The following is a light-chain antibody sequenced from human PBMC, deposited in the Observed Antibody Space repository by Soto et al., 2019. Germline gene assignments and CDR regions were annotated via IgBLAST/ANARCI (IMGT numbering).Light chain of an antibody. J-gene: IGKJ4*01. CDR3: QQGHSGIT. CDR2: GAS. Sequence: DIQMTQSPSSLSASIGDRVTITCRASQNIRNYLNWYQQKSGKAPKLLIYGASSLQSGVPSRFSGSGSGTDFTLTISSLESEDFATYYCQQGHSGITFGGGTKVDIK. CDR1: QNIRNY. V-gene: IGKV1-39*01.